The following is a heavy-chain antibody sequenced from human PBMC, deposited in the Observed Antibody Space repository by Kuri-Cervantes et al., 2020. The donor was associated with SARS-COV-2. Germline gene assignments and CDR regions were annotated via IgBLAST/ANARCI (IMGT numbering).Heavy chain of an antibody. J-gene: IGHJ6*02. CDR2: IIPIFGTA. V-gene: IGHV1-69*06. CDR3: ATSPVVYGDPITYYYYYGMDV. Sequence: SVKVSCKASGGTFSSYAISWVRQAPGQGLEWMGGIIPIFGTANYAQKFQGRVTMTEDTSTDTAYMELSSLRSEDTAVYYCATSPVVYGDPITYYYYYGMDVWGQGNTVNVSS. CDR1: GGTFSSYA. D-gene: IGHD4-17*01.